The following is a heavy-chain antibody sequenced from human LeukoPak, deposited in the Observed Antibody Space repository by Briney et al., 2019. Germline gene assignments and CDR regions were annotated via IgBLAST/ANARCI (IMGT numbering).Heavy chain of an antibody. CDR3: ARVRREGYGSGSYYPYYFDY. D-gene: IGHD3-10*01. V-gene: IGHV1-69*04. J-gene: IGHJ4*02. Sequence: GASVNVSCKASGGTFSSYAISWVRQATGQGLERMGRIIPILGIANYAQKFQGRVTITADKSTSTAYMELSSLRSEDTAVYYCARVRREGYGSGSYYPYYFDYWGQGTLVTVSS. CDR1: GGTFSSYA. CDR2: IIPILGIA.